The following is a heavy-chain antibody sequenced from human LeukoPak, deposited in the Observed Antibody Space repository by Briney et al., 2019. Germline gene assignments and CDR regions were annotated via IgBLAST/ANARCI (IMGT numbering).Heavy chain of an antibody. D-gene: IGHD3-10*01. CDR3: ARPSGSGSPFDY. J-gene: IGHJ4*02. Sequence: PSETLSLTCTVSGGSISISSYYWGWIRQPPGKGLEWIGSIYYSGSTYYNPSLKSRVTISVDTSKNQFSLKLSSVTAADTAVYYCARPSGSGSPFDYWGQGTLVTVSS. V-gene: IGHV4-39*01. CDR1: GGSISISSYY. CDR2: IYYSGST.